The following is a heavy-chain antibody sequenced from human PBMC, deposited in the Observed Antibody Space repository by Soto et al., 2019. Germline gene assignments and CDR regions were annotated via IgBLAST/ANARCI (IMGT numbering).Heavy chain of an antibody. D-gene: IGHD6-19*01. Sequence: QVQLVQSGAEVKKPGASVKVSCKASGYTFTSYGISWVRQAPGQGLEWMGWISAYNGNTNYAQKLQGRGTMTTDTSTSTAYMELRSLRSDDTAVYYCARVRWLALYYYYYGMDVWGQGTTVTVSS. V-gene: IGHV1-18*04. CDR1: GYTFTSYG. CDR2: ISAYNGNT. J-gene: IGHJ6*02. CDR3: ARVRWLALYYYYYGMDV.